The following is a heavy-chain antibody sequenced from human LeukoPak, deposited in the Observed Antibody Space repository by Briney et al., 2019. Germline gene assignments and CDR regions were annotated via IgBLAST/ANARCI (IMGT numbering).Heavy chain of an antibody. J-gene: IGHJ4*02. CDR1: GFTFTDHL. V-gene: IGHV3-49*04. Sequence: GGSLRLSCAASGFTFTDHLMSWVRQAPGKGLEGVGFIRSKAYGGTTEYAASVKGRFTISRDDSKSIAYLQMNSLKTEDTAVYYCTRDLWTGYSGTRQDYWGQGTLVTVSS. CDR3: TRDLWTGYSGTRQDY. D-gene: IGHD5-12*01. CDR2: IRSKAYGGTT.